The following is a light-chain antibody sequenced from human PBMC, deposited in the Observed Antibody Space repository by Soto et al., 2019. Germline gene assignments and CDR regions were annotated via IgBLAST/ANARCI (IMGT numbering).Light chain of an antibody. CDR1: QSSSSW. V-gene: IGKV1-5*01. Sequence: DIQMTQSPSTLSASVGDRVTITCRASQSSSSWLAWYQQKPGKAPKLLIYDASSLKSGVPSRFSGSGSGTEFSLTISGLQPDDFATYYCQQYNSQLWTFGQGTKVDIK. CDR3: QQYNSQLWT. CDR2: DAS. J-gene: IGKJ1*01.